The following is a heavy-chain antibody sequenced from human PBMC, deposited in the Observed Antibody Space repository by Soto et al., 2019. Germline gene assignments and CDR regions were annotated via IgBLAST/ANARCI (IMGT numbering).Heavy chain of an antibody. CDR3: ASSIAARPRDYYYGMGV. CDR2: IYHSGST. D-gene: IGHD6-6*01. V-gene: IGHV4-4*02. J-gene: IGHJ6*02. Sequence: SETLSLTCAVSGGSISSSNWWSWVRQPPGKGLEWIGEIYHSGSTNYNPSLKSRVTISVDKSKNQFSLKLSSVTAADTAVYYCASSIAARPRDYYYGMGVWGQGTTVTVSS. CDR1: GGSISSSNW.